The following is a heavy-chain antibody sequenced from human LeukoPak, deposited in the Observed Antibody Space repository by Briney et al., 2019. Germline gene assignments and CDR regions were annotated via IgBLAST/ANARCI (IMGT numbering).Heavy chain of an antibody. CDR3: ARADGGEIDEAVAFDI. Sequence: GGSLRLSCAASGFTFSSYGMHWVRQAPGKGLEWVAVIWYDGSNKYYADSVKGRFTISRDNSKNTLYLQANSLRAEDTAVYYCARADGGEIDEAVAFDIWGQGTMVTVSS. CDR1: GFTFSSYG. V-gene: IGHV3-33*01. D-gene: IGHD2-21*01. CDR2: IWYDGSNK. J-gene: IGHJ3*02.